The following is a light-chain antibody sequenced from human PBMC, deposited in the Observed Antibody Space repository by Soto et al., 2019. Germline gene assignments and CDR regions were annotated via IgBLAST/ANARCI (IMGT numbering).Light chain of an antibody. V-gene: IGKV3D-20*02. Sequence: EIVLTQSPGTLSLSPGERATLSCRGSQSVSSSYLTWYQQKPGQAPRLLIYDASNRATGIPARFSGSGSGTEFSLTISSLQSEDFAVYYCQQYSKWPITFGQGTRLEIK. CDR1: QSVSSSY. CDR2: DAS. CDR3: QQYSKWPIT. J-gene: IGKJ5*01.